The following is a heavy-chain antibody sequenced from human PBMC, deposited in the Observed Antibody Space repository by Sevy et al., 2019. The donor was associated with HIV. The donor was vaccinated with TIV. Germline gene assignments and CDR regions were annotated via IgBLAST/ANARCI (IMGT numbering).Heavy chain of an antibody. D-gene: IGHD3-10*01. CDR1: GFTFSSYW. Sequence: GGSLRLSCAASGFTFSSYWMSWVRQAPGKGLEWVANIKQDGSEKYYVDPVKGRFTISRDNAKNSLYLQMNSLRAEDTAVYYCRSGSYYKMSYYYYMDVWGKGTTVTVSS. J-gene: IGHJ6*03. V-gene: IGHV3-7*03. CDR2: IKQDGSEK. CDR3: RSGSYYKMSYYYYMDV.